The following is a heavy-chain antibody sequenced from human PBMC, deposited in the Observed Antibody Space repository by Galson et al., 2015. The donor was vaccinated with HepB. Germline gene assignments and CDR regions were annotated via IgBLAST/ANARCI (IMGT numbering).Heavy chain of an antibody. CDR1: GYTLTNYY. CDR2: VNPNGGTT. J-gene: IGHJ6*02. D-gene: IGHD2-15*01. CDR3: ATGYCSGCSCYSVGMDV. V-gene: IGHV1-46*01. Sequence: SVKVSCKASGYTLTNYYIHWVRQAPGQGLEWMGMVNPNGGTTRYPQKIQGRVTMTGDTSTSTVYMELSSLTSEDTAVYYCATGYCSGCSCYSVGMDVWGQGTTVTVSS.